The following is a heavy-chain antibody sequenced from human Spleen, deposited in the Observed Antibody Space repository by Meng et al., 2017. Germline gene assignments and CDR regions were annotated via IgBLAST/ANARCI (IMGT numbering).Heavy chain of an antibody. CDR1: GGSISSGGYY. D-gene: IGHD6-19*01. V-gene: IGHV4-31*03. CDR2: IYYSGST. CDR3: ARSSSGWPKSYYFDY. J-gene: IGHJ4*02. Sequence: LRLSCTVSGGSISSGGYYWSWIRQHPGKGLEWIGYIYYSGSTYYNPSLKSRVTISVDTSKNQFSLKLSSVTAADTAVYYCARSSSGWPKSYYFDYWGQGTLVTVSS.